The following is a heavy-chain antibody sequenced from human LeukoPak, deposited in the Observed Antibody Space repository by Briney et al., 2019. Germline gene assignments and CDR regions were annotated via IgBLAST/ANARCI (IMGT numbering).Heavy chain of an antibody. V-gene: IGHV1-18*01. CDR2: ISAYNGNT. J-gene: IGHJ4*02. D-gene: IGHD6-13*01. Sequence: GASVKVSCKASGYTFTSYGISWVRQAPGQGLEWMGWISAYNGNTNYAQKLQGRVTMTTDTSTSTAYMELRSLRSDDTAVYYCARDQPLGVRPAYSSSWYVDYWGQGTLVTVSS. CDR1: GYTFTSYG. CDR3: ARDQPLGVRPAYSSSWYVDY.